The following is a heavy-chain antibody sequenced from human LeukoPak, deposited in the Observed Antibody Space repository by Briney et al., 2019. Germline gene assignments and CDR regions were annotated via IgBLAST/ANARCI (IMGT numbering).Heavy chain of an antibody. CDR1: GGSISSYY. J-gene: IGHJ3*02. CDR3: ARAPRYCSSTSSYHDAFDI. Sequence: SETLSLTCTVSGGSISSYYWSWIRQLPGKGLEWIGYIYYSGSTNYNPSLKSRVTISVDTSKDQFSLKLSSVTAADTAVYYCARAPRYCSSTSSYHDAFDIWGQGTMVTVSS. V-gene: IGHV4-59*01. D-gene: IGHD2-2*01. CDR2: IYYSGST.